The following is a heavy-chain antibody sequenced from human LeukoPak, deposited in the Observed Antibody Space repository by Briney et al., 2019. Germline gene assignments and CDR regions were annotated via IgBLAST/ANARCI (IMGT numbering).Heavy chain of an antibody. CDR2: VDPEDGET. V-gene: IGHV1-24*01. Sequence: ASVKVSCKVSGYTLTELSMHWVRQAPGKGLEWMGRVDPEDGETIYAEKFQGRVTITADTSTDTAYMELSSLRSEDTAVYYCATPASGWKIGFDYWGQGTLVTVSS. J-gene: IGHJ4*02. CDR1: GYTLTELS. CDR3: ATPASGWKIGFDY. D-gene: IGHD6-19*01.